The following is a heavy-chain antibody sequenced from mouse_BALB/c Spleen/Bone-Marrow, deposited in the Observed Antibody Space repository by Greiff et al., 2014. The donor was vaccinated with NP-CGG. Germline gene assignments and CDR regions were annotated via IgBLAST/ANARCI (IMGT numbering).Heavy chain of an antibody. V-gene: IGHV14-3*02. CDR2: IDPANGNT. CDR1: GFNIKDTH. J-gene: IGHJ3*01. Sequence: EVQLQQSGAELVKPGASVKLSCTASGFNIKDTHMHWVKQGPEQGLEWIGRIDPANGNTKYDPNFQGKATITADTSSNTAYLQLSRLASEDPCLYYCSRDYGGTAWFACWGPGTLVTVSA. CDR3: SRDYGGTAWFAC. D-gene: IGHD1-1*01.